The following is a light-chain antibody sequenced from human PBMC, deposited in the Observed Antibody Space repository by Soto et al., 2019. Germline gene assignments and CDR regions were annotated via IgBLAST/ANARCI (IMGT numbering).Light chain of an antibody. CDR3: QQYDNLPRT. V-gene: IGKV1-33*01. Sequence: DIQMTQSPSSLSASVGDRVTIPCQASQDISNYLNWYQQKPGKAPKLLIYDASNLETGVPSRFSGSGSGTDFTFTISSLQPEDIATYYCQQYDNLPRTFGGGTKVDIK. J-gene: IGKJ4*01. CDR2: DAS. CDR1: QDISNY.